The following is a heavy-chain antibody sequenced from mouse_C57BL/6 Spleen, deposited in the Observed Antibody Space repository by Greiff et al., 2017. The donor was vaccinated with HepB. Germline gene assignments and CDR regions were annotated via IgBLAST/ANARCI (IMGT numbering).Heavy chain of an antibody. V-gene: IGHV5-4*01. CDR3: ARDDYGRDYFDY. CDR1: GFTFSSYA. CDR2: ISDGGSYT. J-gene: IGHJ2*01. D-gene: IGHD1-1*01. Sequence: EVKVVESGGGLVKPGGSLKLSCAASGFTFSSYAMSWVRQTPEKRLEWVATISDGGSYTYYPDNVKGRFTISRDNAKNNLYLQMSHLKSEDTAMYYCARDDYGRDYFDYWGQGTTLTVSS.